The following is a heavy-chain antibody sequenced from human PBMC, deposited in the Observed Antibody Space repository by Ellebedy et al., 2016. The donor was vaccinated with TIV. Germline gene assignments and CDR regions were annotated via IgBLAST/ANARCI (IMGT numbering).Heavy chain of an antibody. Sequence: MPSETLSLTCSVSGGSISSSSYFWGWIRQPPGKGLEWIGTIYYGGNTFYNPSLSGRVTISVDTSKNQFSLKLSSVTAADTAVYYCARILRGGSNGDYFDYWGQGTQVTASS. D-gene: IGHD3-3*01. CDR2: IYYGGNT. J-gene: IGHJ4*02. CDR1: GGSISSSSYF. CDR3: ARILRGGSNGDYFDY. V-gene: IGHV4-39*07.